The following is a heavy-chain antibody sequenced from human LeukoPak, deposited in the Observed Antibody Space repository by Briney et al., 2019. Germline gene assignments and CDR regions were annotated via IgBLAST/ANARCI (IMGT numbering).Heavy chain of an antibody. Sequence: GGSLRLSCAASGFTFSSYAMHWVRQAPGKGLEWVGVISYDGSNKYYADSVKGRFTISRDNSKNTLYLQMNSLRAEDTAIYYCASQGLDSTTWYFDYWGHGTLVTVSS. CDR2: ISYDGSNK. CDR3: ASQGLDSTTWYFDY. J-gene: IGHJ4*01. CDR1: GFTFSSYA. V-gene: IGHV3-30*04. D-gene: IGHD2-2*01.